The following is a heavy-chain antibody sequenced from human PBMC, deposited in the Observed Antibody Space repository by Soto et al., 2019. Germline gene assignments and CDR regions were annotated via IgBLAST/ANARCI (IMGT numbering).Heavy chain of an antibody. J-gene: IGHJ4*02. Sequence: GGSLRLSCAASGFTFSTYAMIWVRQAPGKGPEWVSVITGSGGSTYYADSVKGRFTISRDTSKNTLFLQMNSLRAEDTAVYYCAKDRYGDYGGIDYWGQGTMVTVSS. V-gene: IGHV3-23*01. D-gene: IGHD4-17*01. CDR2: ITGSGGST. CDR3: AKDRYGDYGGIDY. CDR1: GFTFSTYA.